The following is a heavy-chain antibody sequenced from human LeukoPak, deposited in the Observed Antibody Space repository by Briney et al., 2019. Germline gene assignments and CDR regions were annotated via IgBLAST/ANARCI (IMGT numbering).Heavy chain of an antibody. CDR2: IYYSGST. CDR3: ASSDIVVVPAATYFDY. Sequence: PSETLSLTCTVSGGSISSYYWSWIRQPPGKGLEWIGYIYYSGSTNYNPSLKSRVTISVDTSKNQFSLKLSSVTAADTAVYYRASSDIVVVPAATYFDYWGQGTLVTVSS. D-gene: IGHD2-2*01. CDR1: GGSISSYY. J-gene: IGHJ4*02. V-gene: IGHV4-59*08.